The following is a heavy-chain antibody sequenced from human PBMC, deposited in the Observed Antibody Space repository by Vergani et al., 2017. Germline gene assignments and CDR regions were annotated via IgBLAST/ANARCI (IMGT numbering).Heavy chain of an antibody. CDR2: ISSSGGST. D-gene: IGHD3-16*01. CDR1: GFTFSSYS. Sequence: EVQLVESGGGLVQPGGSLRLSCAASGFTFSSYSMNWVRQAPGKGLEWVSYISSSGGSTYYADSVKGRFTISRDNSKNTLYLQMNSLRAEDKAVYYCAKDLRELPLYYFDYWGQGTLVTVSS. V-gene: IGHV3-23*04. CDR3: AKDLRELPLYYFDY. J-gene: IGHJ4*02.